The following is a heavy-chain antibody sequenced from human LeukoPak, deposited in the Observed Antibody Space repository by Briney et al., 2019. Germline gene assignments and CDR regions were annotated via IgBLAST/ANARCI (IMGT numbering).Heavy chain of an antibody. D-gene: IGHD5-12*01. CDR1: GGTLSSYA. Sequence: GSSVKVSCKAPGGTLSSYAISWVRQAPGQGLEWMGGIIPIFGTANYAQKFQGRVTITADESTSTAYMELSSLRSEDTAMYYCAREAPYSGYDPFDYWGQGTLVTVSS. J-gene: IGHJ4*02. CDR2: IIPIFGTA. V-gene: IGHV1-69*01. CDR3: AREAPYSGYDPFDY.